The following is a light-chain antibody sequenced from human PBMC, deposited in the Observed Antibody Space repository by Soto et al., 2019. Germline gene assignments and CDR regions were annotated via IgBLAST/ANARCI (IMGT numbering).Light chain of an antibody. CDR3: QLYSLWPKT. V-gene: IGKV3-15*01. J-gene: IGKJ1*01. Sequence: EVVMTQSPVTLSVSPGDRATLSCRASQSVSSNLAWFQQKFGRAPRLLMYGASTRATDVPARFSGSGSGTEFNLTLSSLQYEDFAVYFCQLYSLWPKTFGQGTRVEIK. CDR1: QSVSSN. CDR2: GAS.